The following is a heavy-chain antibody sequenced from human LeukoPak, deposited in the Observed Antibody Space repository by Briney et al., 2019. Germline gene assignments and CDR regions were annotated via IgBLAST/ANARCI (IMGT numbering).Heavy chain of an antibody. V-gene: IGHV3-23*01. Sequence: GGSLRLSCAASGFTFSSYAMSWVRQAPGKGLEWGSAISGSGGSTYYADSVKGRFTISRDNSKNTLYLQMNSLRAEDTAVYYCAKDLWSQQLVKGDYWGQGTLVTVSS. CDR2: ISGSGGST. CDR1: GFTFSSYA. CDR3: AKDLWSQQLVKGDY. J-gene: IGHJ4*02. D-gene: IGHD6-6*01.